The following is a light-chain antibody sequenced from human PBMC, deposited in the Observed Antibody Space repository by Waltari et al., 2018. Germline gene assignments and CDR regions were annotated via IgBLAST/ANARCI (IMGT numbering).Light chain of an antibody. J-gene: IGKJ5*01. V-gene: IGKV3-11*01. Sequence: EIVLTQSPATLSLSPGQRATLSCRASQSVSSYLAWLQQKPGQAPRLLIYYASNRAPGIPARFSGSGSETDFTLTISSLEPEDFAVYYCQQRGNGPPITFGQGTRLDMK. CDR3: QQRGNGPPIT. CDR1: QSVSSY. CDR2: YAS.